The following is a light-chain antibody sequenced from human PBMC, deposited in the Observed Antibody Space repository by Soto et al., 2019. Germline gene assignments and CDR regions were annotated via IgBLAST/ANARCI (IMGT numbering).Light chain of an antibody. CDR2: KAS. V-gene: IGKV1-5*03. J-gene: IGKJ2*01. CDR3: QQFNSYPYT. Sequence: DIQMTQSPSSLSASVGARVTITCRASQSINIWLAWYQQKPGTAPKLLIYKASTLESGVPSRFSGSGSGTEFTLTISSLQPDDFVTYYCQQFNSYPYTFGQGTKLEIK. CDR1: QSINIW.